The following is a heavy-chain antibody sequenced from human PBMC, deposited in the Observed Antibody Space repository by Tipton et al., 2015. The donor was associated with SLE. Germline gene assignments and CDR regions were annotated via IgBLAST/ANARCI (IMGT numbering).Heavy chain of an antibody. Sequence: SLRLSCAASGFTFSSYAMNWVRQAPGKGLEWVSAISDSGGNTYYADSVKGRFTISRDNSKNTLYLQMNRLRAEDTAVYSCATSNLGSSFDYWGQGTLVTVSS. V-gene: IGHV3-23*01. CDR3: ATSNLGSSFDY. CDR1: GFTFSSYA. D-gene: IGHD6-6*01. CDR2: ISDSGGNT. J-gene: IGHJ4*02.